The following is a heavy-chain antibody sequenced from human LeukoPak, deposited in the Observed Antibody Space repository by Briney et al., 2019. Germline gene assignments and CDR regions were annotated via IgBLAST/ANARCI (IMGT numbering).Heavy chain of an antibody. CDR2: IYRGGTT. Sequence: AGGSLRLSCAASGLTVSSNYMSWVRQAPGKGLEWVSLIYRGGTTYYADSVKGRFTIYRDNSKNTLYLQMNSLRAEDTAIYYCARGSSGGNFDYWGQGNPGHRLL. J-gene: IGHJ4*02. CDR3: ARGSSGGNFDY. D-gene: IGHD3-3*01. CDR1: GLTVSSNY. V-gene: IGHV3-53*01.